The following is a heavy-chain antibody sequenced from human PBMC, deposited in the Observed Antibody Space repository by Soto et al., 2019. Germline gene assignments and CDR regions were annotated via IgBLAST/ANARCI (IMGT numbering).Heavy chain of an antibody. D-gene: IGHD6-6*01. Sequence: QVQLVQSGAEVKKPGSSVKVSCKASGGTFSSYAISWVRQAPGQGLEWMGGIIPIFGTANYAQKFQGRVTIPADESTSTAYMELSSLRSEDTAVYYCARGIGKQLVMGCWYFDLWGRGTLVTVSS. CDR1: GGTFSSYA. J-gene: IGHJ2*01. V-gene: IGHV1-69*01. CDR3: ARGIGKQLVMGCWYFDL. CDR2: IIPIFGTA.